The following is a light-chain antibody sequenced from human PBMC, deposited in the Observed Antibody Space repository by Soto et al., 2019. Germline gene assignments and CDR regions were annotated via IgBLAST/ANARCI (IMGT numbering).Light chain of an antibody. CDR3: QQYGSSPRT. V-gene: IGKV3-20*01. J-gene: IGKJ1*01. Sequence: EVVLTQSPGTLSLSPGERATLSCRASQTVSSGYLAWYQQKPGQSPRLLIYGASSRATGIPARFSGSGSGTDFNLTISRLEPEDFAVYYCQQYGSSPRTFGQGTKVEIK. CDR2: GAS. CDR1: QTVSSGY.